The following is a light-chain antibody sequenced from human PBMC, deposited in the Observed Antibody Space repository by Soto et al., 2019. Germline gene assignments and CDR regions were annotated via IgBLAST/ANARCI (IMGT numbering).Light chain of an antibody. CDR1: SSDIYAYNY. CDR3: GSYAGSDTFV. V-gene: IGLV2-14*01. Sequence: VLTQPASVSGSPGQSITITCTGTSSDIYAYNYVSWYQQHPGKAPKVVVSGVNIRPSGVSSRFSGSKSGNTASLTISGLQAEDEAEYFCGSYAGSDTFVFGTGTKVTVL. CDR2: GVN. J-gene: IGLJ1*01.